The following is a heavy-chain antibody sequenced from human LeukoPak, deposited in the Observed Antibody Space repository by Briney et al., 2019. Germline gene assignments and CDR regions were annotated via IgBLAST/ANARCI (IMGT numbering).Heavy chain of an antibody. Sequence: PGGSLRLSCAASGFTFSSYEMNWVRQAPGKGLEWVSYISSSGSTIYYADSVKGRFTISRDNAKNSLYLQMNSLRAEDTAVYYCARTGYDFWSGPPDYWGQGTRVTVSS. CDR3: ARTGYDFWSGPPDY. D-gene: IGHD3-3*01. CDR2: ISSSGSTI. V-gene: IGHV3-48*03. CDR1: GFTFSSYE. J-gene: IGHJ4*02.